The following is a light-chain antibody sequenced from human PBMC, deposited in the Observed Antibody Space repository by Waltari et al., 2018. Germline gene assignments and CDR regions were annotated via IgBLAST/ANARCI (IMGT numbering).Light chain of an antibody. CDR2: WAS. CDR3: QQYYTTSYT. Sequence: DVVMTQSPDSLAVSLGERATIKCKSSQSILYSSNNKTYLAWYHQKTGQPPKLLLYWASTRESGVPDRFIGSGFGTDFTLTISSLQAEDVAVYYCQQYYTTSYTFGQGTKLEIK. J-gene: IGKJ2*01. CDR1: QSILYSSNNKTY. V-gene: IGKV4-1*01.